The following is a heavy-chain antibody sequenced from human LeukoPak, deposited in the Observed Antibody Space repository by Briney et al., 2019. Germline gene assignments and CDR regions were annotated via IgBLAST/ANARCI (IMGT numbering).Heavy chain of an antibody. CDR3: ASSRWFGESYYFDY. CDR2: ISAYNGNT. J-gene: IGHJ4*02. D-gene: IGHD3-10*01. Sequence: ASVKVSCKASGYTFTSYGISWVRQAPGQGLEWMGWISAYNGNTNYAQKLQGRVTMTTDTSTSTAYMELRSLRSDDTAVYYCASSRWFGESYYFDYWGQGTLVTVSS. V-gene: IGHV1-18*01. CDR1: GYTFTSYG.